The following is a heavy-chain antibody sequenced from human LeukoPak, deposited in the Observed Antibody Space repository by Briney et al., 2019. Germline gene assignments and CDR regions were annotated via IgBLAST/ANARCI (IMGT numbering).Heavy chain of an antibody. Sequence: PGRSLRLSCAASGFTFSSYGMHWVRQAPGKGLEWVAVIWYDGSNKYYADSVKGRFTISRDNSKNTLYLQMNSLRAEDTAVYYCARSGYSGYDGRAFDIWGQGTMVTVSS. CDR2: IWYDGSNK. J-gene: IGHJ3*02. D-gene: IGHD5-12*01. V-gene: IGHV3-33*01. CDR3: ARSGYSGYDGRAFDI. CDR1: GFTFSSYG.